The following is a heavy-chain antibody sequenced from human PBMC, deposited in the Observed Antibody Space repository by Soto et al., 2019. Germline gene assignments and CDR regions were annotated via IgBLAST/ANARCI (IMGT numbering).Heavy chain of an antibody. CDR1: GYTFTSYG. V-gene: IGHV1-18*01. D-gene: IGHD5-18*01. CDR2: ISAYNGNT. CDR3: AIDGRGTAMGFTAGDGCDP. Sequence: QVQLVQSGAEVKKPGASVKVSCKASGYTFTSYGISWVRQAPGQGLEWMGWISAYNGNTNYAQKLKGRVTITTDTSTSRAYMERSSLRSDHTAVNCCAIDGRGTAMGFTAGDGCDPWGQGTLVTVSS. J-gene: IGHJ5*02.